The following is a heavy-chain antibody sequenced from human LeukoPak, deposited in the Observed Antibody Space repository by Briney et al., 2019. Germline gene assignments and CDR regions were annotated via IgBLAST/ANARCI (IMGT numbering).Heavy chain of an antibody. Sequence: GGSLRLSCAASGFTFSSYSMNWVRQAPGKGLEWISYISSSSSSIYYADSVKGRFTISRDNAKNSLFLQMNSLRAEDSAVYYCARGPYGDYVDALDYWGQGTLVTVSP. CDR2: ISSSSSSI. D-gene: IGHD4-17*01. CDR3: ARGPYGDYVDALDY. J-gene: IGHJ4*02. CDR1: GFTFSSYS. V-gene: IGHV3-48*01.